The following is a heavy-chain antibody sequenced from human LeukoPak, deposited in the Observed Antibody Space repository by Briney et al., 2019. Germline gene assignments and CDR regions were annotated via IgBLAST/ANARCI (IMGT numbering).Heavy chain of an antibody. V-gene: IGHV3-NL1*01. CDR1: GFTFSSYG. Sequence: PGRSLRLSCAASGFTFSSYGMHWVRQAPGKGLEWVSVIYSGGSTYYADSVKGRFTISRDNSKNTLYLQMNSLRAEDTAVYYCARAGDVWFGELSFWGQETLVTVSS. CDR3: ARAGDVWFGELSF. D-gene: IGHD3-10*01. J-gene: IGHJ4*02. CDR2: IYSGGST.